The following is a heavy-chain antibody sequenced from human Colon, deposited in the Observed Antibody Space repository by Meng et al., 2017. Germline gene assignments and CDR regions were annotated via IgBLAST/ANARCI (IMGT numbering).Heavy chain of an antibody. V-gene: IGHV4-34*02. CDR2: IHPTGST. D-gene: IGHD5-18*01. CDR3: ARGMDKAKTGY. J-gene: IGHJ4*02. CDR1: GGSVSDYS. Sequence: QGQGQQWGAGLLKPSETLSLTCAAYGGSVSDYSWRWVRQPPGKGLEWIGEIHPTGSTSCNPSLKSRVSISVDTSKNQFSLKVSSVTAADTAMYYCARGMDKAKTGYWGQGTLVTVSS.